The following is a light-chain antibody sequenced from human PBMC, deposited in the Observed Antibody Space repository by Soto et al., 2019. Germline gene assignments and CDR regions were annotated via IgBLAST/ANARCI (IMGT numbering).Light chain of an antibody. V-gene: IGLV1-40*01. J-gene: IGLJ2*01. CDR2: DDI. CDR3: QSYDSSLSGVV. Sequence: QSVLTQPPSVSGAPGQRVTISCTGSSSNIGARYDVHWYQQLPGTAPKLLIYDDINRPSGVPDRFSGSKSGTSASLAITGLQAEDEAEYYCQSYDSSLSGVVFGGGTKLIVL. CDR1: SSNIGARYD.